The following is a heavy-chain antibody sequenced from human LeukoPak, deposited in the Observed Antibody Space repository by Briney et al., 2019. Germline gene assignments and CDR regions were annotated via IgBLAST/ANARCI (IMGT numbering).Heavy chain of an antibody. D-gene: IGHD4-17*01. CDR1: GFTFSSFW. V-gene: IGHV3-7*01. CDR3: ARGDDYGDSFDY. CDR2: IKQDGSEN. J-gene: IGHJ4*02. Sequence: GGSLRLSCEASGFTFSSFWMNWVRQAPGKGLEWVANIKQDGSENYCVDSVKGRLTISRDNAKNSLYLQMNSLRAEDTAVYYCARGDDYGDSFDYWGQGTLVTVSS.